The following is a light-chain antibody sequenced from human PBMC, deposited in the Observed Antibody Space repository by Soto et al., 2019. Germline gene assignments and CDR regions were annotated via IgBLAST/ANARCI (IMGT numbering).Light chain of an antibody. CDR1: QSISGW. CDR3: QQHSSFWT. CDR2: DAS. V-gene: IGKV1-5*01. J-gene: IGKJ1*01. Sequence: DIQMTQSPSTLSASVGDRVTITCRASQSISGWLAWYQQKPGKAPKLLIYDASSLDSGVPSRFSGSGSGTDFTLTISSLQPDDFATYYCQQHSSFWTFGQGTKVDIK.